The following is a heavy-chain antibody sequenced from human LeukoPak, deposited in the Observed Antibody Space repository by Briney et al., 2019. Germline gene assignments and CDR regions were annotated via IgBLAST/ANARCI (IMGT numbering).Heavy chain of an antibody. CDR2: IKQDGSEK. Sequence: PGGSLRLSCAASGFTFSSYWMSWVRQAPGKGLEWVANIKQDGSEKYYVDSVKGRFTISRDNAKNSLYLQMNSLRAEDTAVYYWAKALLRYFAWLGGGWGQGTLVTVSS. CDR1: GFTFSSYW. D-gene: IGHD3-9*01. CDR3: AKALLRYFAWLGGG. V-gene: IGHV3-7*03. J-gene: IGHJ4*02.